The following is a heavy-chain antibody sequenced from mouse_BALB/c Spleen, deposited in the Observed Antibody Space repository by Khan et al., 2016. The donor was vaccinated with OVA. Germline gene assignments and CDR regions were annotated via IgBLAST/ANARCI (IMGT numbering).Heavy chain of an antibody. V-gene: IGHV9-3-1*01. CDR2: INTYTGEP. CDR1: GFTFTNYG. D-gene: IGHD2-14*01. J-gene: IGHJ4*01. Sequence: LVESGPELKKPGETVQISCKASGFTFTNYGMNWVRQAPGKGLKWMGWINTYTGEPTFNDDFKGRFAFSLATSASTAYLQINSLKNEDTTTYFCSRVGYSGTMDFWGQGTSVTVSS. CDR3: SRVGYSGTMDF.